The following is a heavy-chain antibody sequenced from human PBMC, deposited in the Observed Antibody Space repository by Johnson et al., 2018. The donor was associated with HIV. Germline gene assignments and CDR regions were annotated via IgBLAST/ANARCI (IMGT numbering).Heavy chain of an antibody. Sequence: VQLVESGGGVVRPGGSLRLSCAASGFTSDEYAMTWVRQVPGKGLEWVSNINWNGGRTDYGDSVKGRFTISRDNAKNTLYLQMGSLSAEDMAVYYCARDQRWWLQSPGAFEIWGQGTMVTVSS. D-gene: IGHD5-24*01. CDR2: INWNGGRT. CDR1: GFTSDEYA. J-gene: IGHJ3*02. V-gene: IGHV3-20*04. CDR3: ARDQRWWLQSPGAFEI.